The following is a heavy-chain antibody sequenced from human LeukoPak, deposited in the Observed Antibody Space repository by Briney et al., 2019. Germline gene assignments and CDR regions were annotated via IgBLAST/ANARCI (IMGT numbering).Heavy chain of an antibody. CDR1: GGSISSYY. V-gene: IGHV4-59*08. CDR2: IYYSGST. Sequence: EPSETQSLTCTVSGGSISSYYWSWIRQPPGKGLEWIGYIYYSGSTNYNPSLKSRVTISVDTSKNQFSLKLSSVTAADTAVYYCARLQDSLDPWGQGTLVTVSS. D-gene: IGHD3/OR15-3a*01. J-gene: IGHJ5*02. CDR3: ARLQDSLDP.